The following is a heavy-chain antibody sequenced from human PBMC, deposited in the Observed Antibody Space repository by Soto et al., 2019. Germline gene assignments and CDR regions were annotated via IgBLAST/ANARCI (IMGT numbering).Heavy chain of an antibody. CDR3: TAQLVATYYYYGMDV. Sequence: GGSLRLSCAASGFTFSNAWMSWVRQAPGKGLEWVGRIKSKTDGGTTDYAAPVKGRFTISRDDSKNTLYLQMNSLKTEDAAVYYCTAQLVATYYYYGMDVWGQGTTVTVSS. V-gene: IGHV3-15*01. CDR1: GFTFSNAW. J-gene: IGHJ6*02. D-gene: IGHD2-2*01. CDR2: IKSKTDGGTT.